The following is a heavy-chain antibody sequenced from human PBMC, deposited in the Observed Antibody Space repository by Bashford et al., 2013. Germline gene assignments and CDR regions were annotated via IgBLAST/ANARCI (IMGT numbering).Heavy chain of an antibody. CDR1: GYMFTGYY. J-gene: IGHJ4*02. CDR2: INPNTGGK. CDR3: VREASGSSDWSRGYNFDH. V-gene: IGHV1-2*02. D-gene: IGHD6-13*01. Sequence: VASVKVSCKASGYMFTGYYMHWVRQAPRQGLEYLGWINPNTGGKNSAQKFQGRITMTRDTSISTAYMELTRLRADDTAIYYCVREASGSSDWSRGYNFDHWGQGILVTVSS.